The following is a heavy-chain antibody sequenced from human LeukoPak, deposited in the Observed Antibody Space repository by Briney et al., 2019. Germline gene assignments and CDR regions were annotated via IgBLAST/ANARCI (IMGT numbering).Heavy chain of an antibody. D-gene: IGHD3-10*01. J-gene: IGHJ5*02. CDR1: GFTFSSYA. V-gene: IGHV3-30-3*01. Sequence: GGSLRLSCAASGFTFSSYAMHWVRQAPGKGLEWVAVISYDGSNKYYADSVKGRFTISRDNSKNTLYLQMNSLRAEDTAAYYCAREGVLLSYETWGQGTLVTVSS. CDR2: ISYDGSNK. CDR3: AREGVLLSYET.